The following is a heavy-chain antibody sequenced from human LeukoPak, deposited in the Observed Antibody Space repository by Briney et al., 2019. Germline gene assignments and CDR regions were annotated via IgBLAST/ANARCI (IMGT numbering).Heavy chain of an antibody. CDR2: IYCGGST. CDR3: ARVGGDSSGYWGFDP. Sequence: SETLSLTCTVSGGSISSYYWSWIRQPPGKGLEWIGYIYCGGSTNYNPSLKSRVTVSVDTSKNQFSLKLSSVTAADTAVYYCARVGGDSSGYWGFDPWGQGTLVTVSS. J-gene: IGHJ5*02. D-gene: IGHD3-22*01. V-gene: IGHV4-59*01. CDR1: GGSISSYY.